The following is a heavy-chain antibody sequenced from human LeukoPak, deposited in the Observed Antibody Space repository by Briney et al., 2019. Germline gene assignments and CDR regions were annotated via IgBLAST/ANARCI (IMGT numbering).Heavy chain of an antibody. D-gene: IGHD3-3*01. CDR1: GFTFSSYD. CDR2: IGTAGDT. CDR3: ARVVLRFLEWLLYRDY. J-gene: IGHJ4*02. Sequence: PGGSLRLSCAASGFTFSSYDMHWVRQATGKGLEWVSAIGTAGDTYYPGSVKGRFTISRENAKNSLYLQMNSLRAGDTAVYYCARVVLRFLEWLLYRDYWGQGTLVTVSS. V-gene: IGHV3-13*01.